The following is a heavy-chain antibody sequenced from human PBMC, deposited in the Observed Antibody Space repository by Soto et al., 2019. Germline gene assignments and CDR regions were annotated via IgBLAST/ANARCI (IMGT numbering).Heavy chain of an antibody. CDR1: GYTLTELS. D-gene: IGHD1-26*01. CDR3: ARETKEGAAIVKFDY. V-gene: IGHV1-24*01. CDR2: FDPEDGET. J-gene: IGHJ4*02. Sequence: ASVKVSCKVSGYTLTELSMHWVRQAPGKGLEWMGGFDPEDGETIYAQKFQGRVTMTVDTSTNTAYMELSSLRSDDTAVYYCARETKEGAAIVKFDYWGQGTLVTVSS.